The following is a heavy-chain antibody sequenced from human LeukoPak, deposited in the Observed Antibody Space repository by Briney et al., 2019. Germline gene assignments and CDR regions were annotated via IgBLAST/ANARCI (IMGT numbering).Heavy chain of an antibody. D-gene: IGHD4-11*01. Sequence: GGSLRLSCAASGFTFSSYAMHWVRQAPGKGLEWVAVISYDGSNKYYADSVKGRFTISRDNSKNTLYLQMNSLRAEDTAVYYCARDPEDDSNYSNFDYWGQGTLVTVSS. J-gene: IGHJ4*02. CDR1: GFTFSSYA. V-gene: IGHV3-30-3*01. CDR3: ARDPEDDSNYSNFDY. CDR2: ISYDGSNK.